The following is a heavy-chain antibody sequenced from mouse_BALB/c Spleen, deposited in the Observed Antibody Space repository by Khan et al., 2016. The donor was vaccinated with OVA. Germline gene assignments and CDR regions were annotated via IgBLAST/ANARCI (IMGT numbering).Heavy chain of an antibody. CDR1: GYTFTSNT. Sequence: VQLQESGAELARPGASVKMSCKASGYTFTSNTMHWVKQRPGQGLEWIGYINPRSGYTDYTQRFKDKATLTADKSSSTAYMQLSSLTSEDSAVYYCARSTTGYALDYWGLGTSVTVSS. J-gene: IGHJ4*01. V-gene: IGHV1-4*01. CDR2: INPRSGYT. CDR3: ARSTTGYALDY. D-gene: IGHD2-14*01.